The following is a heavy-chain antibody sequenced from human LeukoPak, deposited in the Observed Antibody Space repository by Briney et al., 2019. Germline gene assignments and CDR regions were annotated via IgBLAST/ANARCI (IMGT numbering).Heavy chain of an antibody. CDR1: GFNFNTYS. CDR2: ISSSSSYI. CDR3: AKDQGYYGSGSYKEYFQH. Sequence: AGGSLRLSCVASGFNFNTYSMNWVRQAPGKGLEWVSSISSSSSYIYYADSVKGRFTISRDNAKNSLYLQMNSLRAEDTAVYYCAKDQGYYGSGSYKEYFQHWGQGTLVTVSS. D-gene: IGHD3-10*01. J-gene: IGHJ1*01. V-gene: IGHV3-21*04.